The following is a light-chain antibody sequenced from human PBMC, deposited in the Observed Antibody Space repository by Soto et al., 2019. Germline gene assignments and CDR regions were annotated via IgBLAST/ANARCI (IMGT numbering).Light chain of an antibody. V-gene: IGKV2-30*01. J-gene: IGKJ1*01. Sequence: DVVMTQSPLSLPVTLGQPASISCRSSRSLVYSDGNAYLNWFHQRPGQSPRRLIYKASNRDSGGPDRFSGSGSGADFTLHINRVEAEDVGVYYCMQGTHWPPTFGRGTRVEIE. CDR2: KAS. CDR1: RSLVYSDGNAY. CDR3: MQGTHWPPT.